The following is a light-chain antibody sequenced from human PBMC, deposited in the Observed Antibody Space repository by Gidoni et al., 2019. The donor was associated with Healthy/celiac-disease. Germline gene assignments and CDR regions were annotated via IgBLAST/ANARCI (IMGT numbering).Light chain of an antibody. Sequence: QSALTPPASAPGSPGQSITLSCTGTSSDVGSYNLVSWYQQHPGKAPKLMIYEGSKRPSGVSNRFSGSKSGNTASLTISGLQAEDEADYYCCSYAGSSTSYAVFGGGTKLTVL. CDR1: SSDVGSYNL. V-gene: IGLV2-23*01. CDR3: CSYAGSSTSYAV. CDR2: EGS. J-gene: IGLJ2*01.